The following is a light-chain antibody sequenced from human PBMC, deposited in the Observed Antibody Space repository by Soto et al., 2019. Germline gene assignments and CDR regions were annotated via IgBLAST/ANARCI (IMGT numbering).Light chain of an antibody. CDR1: SSDVGSSNG. CDR3: SSYTSSNPYV. CDR2: DVN. V-gene: IGLV2-18*02. Sequence: QSALTQPPSVSGSPGQSVAISCTGTSSDVGSSNGVSWYQQPPGTAPKLMIYDVNNRPSGVPDRFSGSKSGNTASLTISGLQAEDEADYYCSSYTSSNPYVFGTGTKLTVL. J-gene: IGLJ1*01.